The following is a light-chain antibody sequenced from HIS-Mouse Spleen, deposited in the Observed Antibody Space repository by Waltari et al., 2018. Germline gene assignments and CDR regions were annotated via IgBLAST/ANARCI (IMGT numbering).Light chain of an antibody. V-gene: IGLV2-23*01. J-gene: IGLJ2*01. CDR3: CSYAGSSTVV. CDR2: EGS. Sequence: QSALTQPASVSGSPGQSITISCTGTSSDVGTYNLFLCYQPHPGKAPKPMIYEGSKRPSGVSNRFSGSKSGNTASLTISGLQAEDEADYYCCSYAGSSTVVFGGGTKLTVL. CDR1: SSDVGTYNL.